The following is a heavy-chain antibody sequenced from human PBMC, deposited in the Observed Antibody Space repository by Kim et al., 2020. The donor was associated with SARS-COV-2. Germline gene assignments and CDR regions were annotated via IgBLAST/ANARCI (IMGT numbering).Heavy chain of an antibody. CDR1: GFTFSSYW. V-gene: IGHV3-7*03. CDR2: IKQDGSEK. D-gene: IGHD2-2*02. CDR3: ARENVVVPAAIRDPLYYYYYGMDV. J-gene: IGHJ6*02. Sequence: GGSLRLSYAASGFTFSSYWMSWVRQAPGKGLEWVANIKQDGSEKYYVDSVKGRFTISRDNAKNSLYLQMNSLRAEDTAVYYCARENVVVPAAIRDPLYYYYYGMDVWGQGTTVTVSS.